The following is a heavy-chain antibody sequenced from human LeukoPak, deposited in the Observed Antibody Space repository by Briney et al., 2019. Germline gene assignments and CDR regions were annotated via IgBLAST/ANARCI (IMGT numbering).Heavy chain of an antibody. D-gene: IGHD3-3*01. V-gene: IGHV3-30-3*01. CDR1: GLTFSSYA. CDR3: ASARELRFLEWFSN. J-gene: IGHJ4*02. Sequence: GGSLRLSCADSGLTFSSYAFHWVRQAPGKGLEWVAVISYDGSNIYYADSVEGRFTISRDNSKKMVYLQMNSLRAEDTAVYYCASARELRFLEWFSNWGQGTLVIVSS. CDR2: ISYDGSNI.